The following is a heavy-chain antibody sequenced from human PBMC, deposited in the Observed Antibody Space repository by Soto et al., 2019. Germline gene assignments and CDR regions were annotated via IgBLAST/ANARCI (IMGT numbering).Heavy chain of an antibody. D-gene: IGHD2-21*01. CDR1: GGSISGSNW. J-gene: IGHJ6*02. CDR2: IYHSGST. Sequence: PSETLSLTCAVSGGSISGSNWLSWVRQPPGKGLEWIGEIYHSGSTNYNPSLKSRVTISVDKSKNQFSLKLSSVTAADTAVYYCARMWYYYYGMDVWGQGTTVTVSS. CDR3: ARMWYYYYGMDV. V-gene: IGHV4-4*02.